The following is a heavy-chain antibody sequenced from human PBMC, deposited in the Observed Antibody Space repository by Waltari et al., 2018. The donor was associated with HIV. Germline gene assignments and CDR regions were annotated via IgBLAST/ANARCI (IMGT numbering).Heavy chain of an antibody. CDR3: ARVKASYYDGSGFYFLDY. Sequence: QVQLQESGPGLVKPSETLSLVCSVSGGPTSGYYWTWFRQPPDKGLEGIGYVHGSGNTKYNPSLQSRVTISIDTSKNQVSLALNSVTAADTAVYFCARVKASYYDGSGFYFLDYWGQGTLVTVSS. D-gene: IGHD3-22*01. J-gene: IGHJ4*02. V-gene: IGHV4-59*01. CDR1: GGPTSGYY. CDR2: VHGSGNT.